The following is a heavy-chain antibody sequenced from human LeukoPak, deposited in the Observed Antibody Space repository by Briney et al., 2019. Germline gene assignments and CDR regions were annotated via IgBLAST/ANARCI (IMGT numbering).Heavy chain of an antibody. V-gene: IGHV3-23*01. CDR3: AKEVFFPGSYSGYDQGNYYYYGMDV. CDR2: ISGSGAST. J-gene: IGHJ6*02. Sequence: PGGSLRLSCAASAFTFTSYAMSWVRQAPGKGLEWVSAISGSGASTYYADSVKGRFTISRDNSKTTLYLQMNSLRAEDTAVYYCAKEVFFPGSYSGYDQGNYYYYGMDVWGQGTTVTVSS. D-gene: IGHD5-12*01. CDR1: AFTFTSYA.